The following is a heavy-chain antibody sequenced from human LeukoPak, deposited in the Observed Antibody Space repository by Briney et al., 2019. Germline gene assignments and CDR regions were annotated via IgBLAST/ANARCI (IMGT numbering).Heavy chain of an antibody. J-gene: IGHJ4*02. CDR1: GGSFSGYY. Sequence: PSETLSLTCAVYGGSFSGYYWSWIRQPPGKGLEWIGEINHSGSTNYNPSLKSRVTISVDTSKNQFSLKLSSVTAADTAVYYCARGRMGLTIGYYFDYWGQGTLVTVSS. D-gene: IGHD2-8*01. CDR3: ARGRMGLTIGYYFDY. CDR2: INHSGST. V-gene: IGHV4-34*01.